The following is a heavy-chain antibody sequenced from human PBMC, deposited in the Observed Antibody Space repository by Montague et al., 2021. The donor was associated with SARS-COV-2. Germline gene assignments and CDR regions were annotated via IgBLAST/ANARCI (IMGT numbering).Heavy chain of an antibody. V-gene: IGHV3-30-3*01. CDR1: GFTFSSYA. Sequence: SLRLSCAASGFTFSSYAMHWVRQAPGKGLEWVAVISYDGSNKYXXXSXXGRFTISGDNSKNTLYLQLNSLRAEATAVYYCARALLWFGGYSMDVWGQGTTVTVSS. D-gene: IGHD3-10*01. CDR3: ARALLWFGGYSMDV. J-gene: IGHJ6*02. CDR2: ISYDGSNK.